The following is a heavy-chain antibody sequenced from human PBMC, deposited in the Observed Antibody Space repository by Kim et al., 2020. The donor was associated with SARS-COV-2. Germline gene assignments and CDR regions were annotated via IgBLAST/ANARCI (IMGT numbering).Heavy chain of an antibody. V-gene: IGHV4-34*01. CDR2: INHSGST. Sequence: SETLSLTCSVYGGSFSGYYWSWIRQPPGKGLEWIGEINHSGSTNYNPSLKSRVTISVDTSKNQFSLKLSSVTAADTAVYYCARGRLMYSSGWYANHRGMDVWGQGTTVTVSS. CDR3: ARGRLMYSSGWYANHRGMDV. J-gene: IGHJ6*02. CDR1: GGSFSGYY. D-gene: IGHD6-19*01.